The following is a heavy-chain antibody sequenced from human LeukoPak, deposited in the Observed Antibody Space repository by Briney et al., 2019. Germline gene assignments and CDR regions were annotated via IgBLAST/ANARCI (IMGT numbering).Heavy chain of an antibody. CDR3: ARDGGAYDFWSGYYTTNNWFDP. Sequence: GASVKVSCKASGYTFTGYYMHWVRQAPGQGLEWMGWINPNSGGTNYAQKFQGRVTMTRDTSTSTAYMELSRLRSDDTAVYYCARDGGAYDFWSGYYTTNNWFDPWGQGTLVTVSS. V-gene: IGHV1-2*02. CDR1: GYTFTGYY. CDR2: INPNSGGT. D-gene: IGHD3-3*01. J-gene: IGHJ5*02.